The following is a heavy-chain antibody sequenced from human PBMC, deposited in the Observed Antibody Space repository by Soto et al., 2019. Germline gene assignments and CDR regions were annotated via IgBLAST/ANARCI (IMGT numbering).Heavy chain of an antibody. CDR1: EFTFSTYA. Sequence: EVQLLESGGGLVQPGGSLRLSCAASEFTFSTYAMSWVRQAPGKGLEWVSSISGSGGSAYYADSVKGRFTISRDNSKNTLYLQMSSLRAEDTAVYYCAKDGREGVVNHYYYRMDVWGQGTTVTVSS. V-gene: IGHV3-23*01. J-gene: IGHJ6*02. CDR3: AKDGREGVVNHYYYRMDV. CDR2: ISGSGGSA. D-gene: IGHD3-3*01.